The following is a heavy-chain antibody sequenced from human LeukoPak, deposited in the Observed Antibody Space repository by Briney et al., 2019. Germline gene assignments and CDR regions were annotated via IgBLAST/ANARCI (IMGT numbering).Heavy chain of an antibody. Sequence: GGSLRLSCAASGFTFDDCAMHWVRQAPGKGLEWVSGISWNSGNIGYADSVKGRFTISRDNAKNSLYLQMNSLRAEDTAVYYCAREEVGASLYWGQGTLVTVSS. D-gene: IGHD1-26*01. V-gene: IGHV3-9*01. CDR2: ISWNSGNI. CDR1: GFTFDDCA. J-gene: IGHJ4*02. CDR3: AREEVGASLY.